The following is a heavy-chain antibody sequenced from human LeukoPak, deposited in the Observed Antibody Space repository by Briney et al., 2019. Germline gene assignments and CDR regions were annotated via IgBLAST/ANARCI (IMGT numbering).Heavy chain of an antibody. CDR3: ARISAVAGTVG. Sequence: SETLSLTCAVYGGSFSGYYWSWIRQPPGKGLEWIGEINHSGSTNYNPSLKSRVTISVDTSKNQFSLKLSSVTAADTAVYYCARISAVAGTVGWGQGTLGTVSS. CDR1: GGSFSGYY. J-gene: IGHJ4*02. V-gene: IGHV4-34*01. CDR2: INHSGST. D-gene: IGHD6-19*01.